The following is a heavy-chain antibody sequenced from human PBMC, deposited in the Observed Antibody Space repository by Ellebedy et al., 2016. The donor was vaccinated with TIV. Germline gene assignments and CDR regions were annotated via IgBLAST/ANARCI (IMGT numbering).Heavy chain of an antibody. CDR3: SRDRRELELRGLDP. J-gene: IGHJ5*02. CDR2: FTYYGRT. Sequence: MPSETLSLTCTVSGGYISGDHWSWIRQPPGKGLEWIVYFTYYGRTNYNPSLKSRLTISLDTYKNKFSLKLTSVTAAETAIYFCSRDRRELELRGLDPWGQGTLVSVSS. CDR1: GGYISGDH. V-gene: IGHV4-59*01. D-gene: IGHD1-7*01.